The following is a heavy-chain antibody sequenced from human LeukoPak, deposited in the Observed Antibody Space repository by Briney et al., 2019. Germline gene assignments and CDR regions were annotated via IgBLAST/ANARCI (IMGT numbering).Heavy chain of an antibody. CDR3: AKDLMEYYDSSGSE. CDR2: ISTDVSNK. CDR1: VVTLRSDV. D-gene: IGHD3-22*01. Sequence: PRGSLRLSCAPSVVTLRSDVMHWGRQPPSNGLGWVAVISTDVSNKNYGDSRTGRFSPSKDNPQHTTYLEMNSVRAAQPALYYYAKDLMEYYDSSGSEWGQGTLVIVSS. J-gene: IGHJ4*02. V-gene: IGHV3-30*18.